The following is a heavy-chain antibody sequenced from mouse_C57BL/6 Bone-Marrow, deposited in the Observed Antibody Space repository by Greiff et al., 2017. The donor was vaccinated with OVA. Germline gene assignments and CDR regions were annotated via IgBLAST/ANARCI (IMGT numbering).Heavy chain of an antibody. CDR2: INPNNGGT. V-gene: IGHV1-26*01. CDR1: GYTFTDYY. Sequence: VQLQQSGPELVKPGASVKISCKASGYTFTDYYMNWVKQSHGKSLEWIGDINPNNGGTSYNQKFKGKATLTVDKSSSTAYMELRSLTSEDSAVYYCARVVLPDYWGQGTTLTVSS. CDR3: ARVVLPDY. D-gene: IGHD1-1*01. J-gene: IGHJ2*01.